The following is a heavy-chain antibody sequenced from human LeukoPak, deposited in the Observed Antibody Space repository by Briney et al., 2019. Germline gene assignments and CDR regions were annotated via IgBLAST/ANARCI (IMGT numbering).Heavy chain of an antibody. CDR1: GFTLTTYG. Sequence: PGGSLSLSCAASGFTLTTYGMHWVRQAPGKGLEWVAFIQNDEIDKFYADSVKGRFTISRDNSKNTLYLQMNSLRAEDTAVYYCAKERKLLPFDCWGQGTLVTVSS. CDR2: IQNDEIDK. V-gene: IGHV3-30*02. D-gene: IGHD4-23*01. J-gene: IGHJ4*02. CDR3: AKERKLLPFDC.